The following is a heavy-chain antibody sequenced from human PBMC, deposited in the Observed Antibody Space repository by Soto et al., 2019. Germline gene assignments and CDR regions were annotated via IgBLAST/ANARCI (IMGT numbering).Heavy chain of an antibody. J-gene: IGHJ6*02. CDR2: IYYSGST. V-gene: IGHV4-30-4*01. D-gene: IGHD2-8*01. CDR3: ARDYGYCTNGVCDQYYYGMDV. Sequence: SSETLSLTCTVSGGSISSGDYYWSWIRQPPGKGLEWFGYIYYSGSTYYNPSLKSRVTISVDTSKNQFSLKLSSVTAADTAVYYCARDYGYCTNGVCDQYYYGMDVWGQGTTVTVSS. CDR1: GGSISSGDYY.